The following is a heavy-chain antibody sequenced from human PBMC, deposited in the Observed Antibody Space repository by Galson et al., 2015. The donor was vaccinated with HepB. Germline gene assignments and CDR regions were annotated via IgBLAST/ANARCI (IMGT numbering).Heavy chain of an antibody. CDR2: IIPILGIA. Sequence: SVKVSCKASGGTFSSYTISWVRQAPGQGLEWMGRIIPILGIANYAQKFQGRVTITADKSTSTAYMELSSLRSEDTAVYYCARDRDIVVVPAAMLAGTEEAYYYYGMDVWGQGTTVTVSS. V-gene: IGHV1-69*04. J-gene: IGHJ6*02. D-gene: IGHD2-2*01. CDR1: GGTFSSYT. CDR3: ARDRDIVVVPAAMLAGTEEAYYYYGMDV.